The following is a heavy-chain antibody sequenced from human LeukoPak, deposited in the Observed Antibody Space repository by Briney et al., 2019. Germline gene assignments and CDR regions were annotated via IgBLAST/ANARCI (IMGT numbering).Heavy chain of an antibody. CDR1: GYTFTSYG. V-gene: IGHV1-18*01. J-gene: IGHJ3*02. CDR2: ISAYNGNT. Sequence: ASVKVPYKASGYTFTSYGISWVRQAPGQGLEWMGWISAYNGNTNYAQKLQGRVTMTTDTSTSTAYMELRSLRSDDTAVYYCARDCSTSCYDAFDIWGQGTMVTVSS. D-gene: IGHD2-2*01. CDR3: ARDCSTSCYDAFDI.